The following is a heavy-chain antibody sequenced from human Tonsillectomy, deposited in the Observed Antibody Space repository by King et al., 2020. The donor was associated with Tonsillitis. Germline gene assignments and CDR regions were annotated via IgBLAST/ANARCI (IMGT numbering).Heavy chain of an antibody. V-gene: IGHV4-39*01. J-gene: IGHJ3*02. CDR1: GGSISSSSYY. CDR3: ASLLYYGSGTAGAFDI. CDR2: IYYSGST. Sequence: QLQESGPGLVKPSETLSLTCTVSGGSISSSSYYWGWIRQPPGKGLEWIGSIYYSGSTYYNPSLKSRVTISVDTSKNQFSLKLSSVTAADTAVYYCASLLYYGSGTAGAFDIWGQGTMVTVSS. D-gene: IGHD3-10*01.